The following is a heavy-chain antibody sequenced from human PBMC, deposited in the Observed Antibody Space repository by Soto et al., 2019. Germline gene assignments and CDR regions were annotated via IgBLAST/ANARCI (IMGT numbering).Heavy chain of an antibody. J-gene: IGHJ3*02. D-gene: IGHD3-10*01. Sequence: VGSLRLSCAASGFTFSSYAMHWVRQAPGKGLEWVAVISYDGSNKYYADSVKGRFTISRDNSKNTLYLQMNSLRAEDTAVYYCARVVGGGRRYYYGSGSYYNADAFDIWGQGTMVTVSS. CDR1: GFTFSSYA. CDR2: ISYDGSNK. V-gene: IGHV3-30-3*01. CDR3: ARVVGGGRRYYYGSGSYYNADAFDI.